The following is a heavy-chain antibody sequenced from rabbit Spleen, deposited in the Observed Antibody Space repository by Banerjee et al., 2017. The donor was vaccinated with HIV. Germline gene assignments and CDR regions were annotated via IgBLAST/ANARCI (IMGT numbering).Heavy chain of an antibody. D-gene: IGHD6-1*01. J-gene: IGHJ6*01. V-gene: IGHV1S40*01. CDR2: IDSGSSGST. CDR3: ARGYYSYDYAGGAYAIRGMDL. CDR1: GVSFSSSSY. Sequence: QSLEESGGDLVKPGASLTLTCTASGVSFSSSSYMCWVRQAPGKGLEWIACIDSGSSGSTYYASWAKGRFTISKTSSTTMTLQMTSLTAADTATYFCARGYYSYDYAGGAYAIRGMDLWGQGTLVTVS.